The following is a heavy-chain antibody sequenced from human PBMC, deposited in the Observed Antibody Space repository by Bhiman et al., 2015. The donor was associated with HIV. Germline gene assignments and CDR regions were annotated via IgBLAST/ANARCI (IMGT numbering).Heavy chain of an antibody. Sequence: EVHLVESGGGLVQAGESLRLSCAASGFTFSRNSMNWVRQAPGKGLEWVSSISSSSSYIYYADSVKGRFTISKDNAKNSLYLQMNSLRAEDTAVYYCTREFYTDPFAFDIWGQGTMVTVSS. V-gene: IGHV3-21*01. D-gene: IGHD3-16*01. CDR1: GFTFSRNS. CDR3: TREFYTDPFAFDI. CDR2: ISSSSSYI. J-gene: IGHJ3*02.